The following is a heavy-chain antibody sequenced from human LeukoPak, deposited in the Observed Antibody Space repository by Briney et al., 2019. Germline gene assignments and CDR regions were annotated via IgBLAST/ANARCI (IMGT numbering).Heavy chain of an antibody. V-gene: IGHV1-58*01. D-gene: IGHD3-10*01. CDR2: IVVGSGNT. J-gene: IGHJ5*02. Sequence: TSVKVSCKASGFTFTSSAVQWVRQARGQRLEWIGWIVVGSGNTNYAQKFQERVTITRDMSTSTAYMELSSLRSEDTAVYYCAASEDSYYYGSGGIWFDPWGQGTLVTVSS. CDR1: GFTFTSSA. CDR3: AASEDSYYYGSGGIWFDP.